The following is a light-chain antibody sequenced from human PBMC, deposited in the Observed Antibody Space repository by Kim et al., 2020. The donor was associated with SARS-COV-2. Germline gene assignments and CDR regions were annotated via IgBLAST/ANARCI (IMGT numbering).Light chain of an antibody. CDR3: QSYDSSLSVYV. V-gene: IGLV1-40*01. Sequence: QRVTISCTGSSSNIGAGYDVNWYQQLPGTAPKLLIYGNSNRPSGVPDRFSGSKSGTSASLAITGLQAEDEADYYCQSYDSSLSVYVFGTGTKVTVL. CDR1: SSNIGAGYD. J-gene: IGLJ1*01. CDR2: GNS.